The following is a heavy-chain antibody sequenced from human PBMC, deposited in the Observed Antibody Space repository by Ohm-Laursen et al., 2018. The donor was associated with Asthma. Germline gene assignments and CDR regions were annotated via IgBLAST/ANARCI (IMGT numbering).Heavy chain of an antibody. Sequence: SLRLSCAASGFTFSDYYMSWIRQAPGKGLEWVSYISSSGSTIYYADSVKGRFTISRDNAKNSLYLQMNSLRAEDTAVYYCARDPCSGGSCDNWFDPWGQGTLATVSS. CDR3: ARDPCSGGSCDNWFDP. V-gene: IGHV3-11*01. J-gene: IGHJ5*02. CDR2: ISSSGSTI. CDR1: GFTFSDYY. D-gene: IGHD2-15*01.